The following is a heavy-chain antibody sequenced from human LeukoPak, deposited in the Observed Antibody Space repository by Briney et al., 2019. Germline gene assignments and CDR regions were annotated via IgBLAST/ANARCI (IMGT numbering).Heavy chain of an antibody. V-gene: IGHV4-39*07. CDR2: IYYSGST. CDR1: GGSISSSSYY. D-gene: IGHD2-15*01. CDR3: ARDKIHEVENWFDP. Sequence: SGTLSLTCAVSGGSISSSSYYWGWIRQPPGKGLEWIGSIYYSGSTYYNPSLKSRVTISVDTSKNQFSLKLSSVTAADTAVYYCARDKIHEVENWFDPWGQGTLVTVSS. J-gene: IGHJ5*02.